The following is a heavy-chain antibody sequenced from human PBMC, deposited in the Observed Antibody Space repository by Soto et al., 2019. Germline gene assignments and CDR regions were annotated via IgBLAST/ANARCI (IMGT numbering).Heavy chain of an antibody. CDR1: GFTFGDYS. CDR3: AKVGLSAGGSYYNDPGYYYGMDV. D-gene: IGHD3-10*01. CDR2: ISWNGVVK. V-gene: IGHV3-23*01. J-gene: IGHJ6*02. Sequence: PGGSLRLSCAASGFTFGDYSMHWVRQVPGKGLQWVSSISWNGVVKDYADSVKGRFTISRDNSKNTLYLQMNSLRAEDTAVYYCAKVGLSAGGSYYNDPGYYYGMDVWGQGTTVTVSS.